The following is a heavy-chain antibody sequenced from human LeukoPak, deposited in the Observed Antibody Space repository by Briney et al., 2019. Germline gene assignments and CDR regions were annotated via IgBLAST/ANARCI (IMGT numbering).Heavy chain of an antibody. J-gene: IGHJ4*02. CDR3: ARDRGPTGYYDSSGYGH. V-gene: IGHV1-18*01. CDR2: INPDNGNT. D-gene: IGHD3-22*01. Sequence: ASVKVFCKASGYTFTSYGISWVRQAPGQGLEWMGWINPDNGNTNYAQKLQGRVTMTTDTSTSTAYMDLRSLRSDDTAVYYCARDRGPTGYYDSSGYGHWGQGTLVTVSS. CDR1: GYTFTSYG.